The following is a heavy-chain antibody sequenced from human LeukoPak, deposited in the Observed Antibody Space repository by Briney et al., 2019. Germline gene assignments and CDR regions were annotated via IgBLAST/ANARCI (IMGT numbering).Heavy chain of an antibody. D-gene: IGHD6-13*01. Sequence: GASVKVSCKASGGTFSSYAISWVRQAPGQGLEWMGRIIPILGIANYAQKFQGRVTITADKSTSTAYMELSSLRSEDTAVYYCAFIAAEGRDYYYYGMDVWGQGTTVTVSS. J-gene: IGHJ6*02. CDR1: GGTFSSYA. CDR2: IIPILGIA. V-gene: IGHV1-69*04. CDR3: AFIAAEGRDYYYYGMDV.